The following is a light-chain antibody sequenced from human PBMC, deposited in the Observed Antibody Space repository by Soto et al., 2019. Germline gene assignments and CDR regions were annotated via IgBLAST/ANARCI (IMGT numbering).Light chain of an antibody. CDR3: QQLNSYPRIT. CDR1: QGISSY. CDR2: AAS. V-gene: IGKV1-9*01. Sequence: IQLTQSPSSRSASVGDRVTITCRASQGISSYLAWYQQKPGKAPKLLIYAASTLQSGVPSRFSGSGSGTDFTLTISSLQPEDFATYYCQQLNSYPRITFGQGTRLEIK. J-gene: IGKJ5*01.